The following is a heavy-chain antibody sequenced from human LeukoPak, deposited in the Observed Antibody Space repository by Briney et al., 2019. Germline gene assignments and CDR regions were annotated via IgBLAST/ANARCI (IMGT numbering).Heavy chain of an antibody. CDR1: GYTFTSYG. CDR3: ARSNDCSGSSCYGDWFDP. D-gene: IGHD3-22*01. Sequence: ASVKVSCKASGYTFTSYGISWVRQAPGQGLEWMGWISPCNGNTNYAQKVQGRVTMTTDTTTSTAYMELRSLRSDDTAVYYCARSNDCSGSSCYGDWFDPWGQGTLVTVSS. J-gene: IGHJ5*02. CDR2: ISPCNGNT. V-gene: IGHV1-18*01.